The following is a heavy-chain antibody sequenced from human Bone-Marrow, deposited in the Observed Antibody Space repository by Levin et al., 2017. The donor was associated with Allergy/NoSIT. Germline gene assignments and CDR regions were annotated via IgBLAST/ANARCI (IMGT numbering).Heavy chain of an antibody. J-gene: IGHJ6*02. D-gene: IGHD3-9*01. Sequence: LSLTCAASGFNFSIYGMNWVRQAPGKGLEWVSSISSSSSNIYHADSLKGRFTISRDNAKNSLYLQMKSLRAEDTAVYCCARDRTNGILTNYGMDVWGQGTTVTVSS. CDR3: ARDRTNGILTNYGMDV. CDR1: GFNFSIYG. V-gene: IGHV3-21*04. CDR2: ISSSSSNI.